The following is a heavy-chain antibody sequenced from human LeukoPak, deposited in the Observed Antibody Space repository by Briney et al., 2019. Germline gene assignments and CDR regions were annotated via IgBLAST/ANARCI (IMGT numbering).Heavy chain of an antibody. CDR1: GFTVSSNY. Sequence: GGSLRLSCAASGFTVSSNYMSWVRQAPGKGLEWVSVIYSGGSTYYADSVKGRFTISRDNSKNTPYLQMNSLRAEDTAVYYCAREGVVGDFDYWGQGTLVTVSS. CDR2: IYSGGST. D-gene: IGHD1-26*01. V-gene: IGHV3-66*02. J-gene: IGHJ4*02. CDR3: AREGVVGDFDY.